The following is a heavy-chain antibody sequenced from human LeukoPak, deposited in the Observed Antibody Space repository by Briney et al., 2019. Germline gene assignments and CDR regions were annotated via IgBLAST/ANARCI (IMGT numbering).Heavy chain of an antibody. D-gene: IGHD3-22*01. V-gene: IGHV4-59*12. J-gene: IGHJ4*02. Sequence: SETLSLTCTVSGGSISSYYWSWIRQPPGKGLEWIGYIYYSGGTNYNPSLKSRVTISVDTSKNQFSLKLSSVTAADTAVYYCARRSYYYDSSGQFDYWGQGTLVTVSS. CDR3: ARRSYYYDSSGQFDY. CDR2: IYYSGGT. CDR1: GGSISSYY.